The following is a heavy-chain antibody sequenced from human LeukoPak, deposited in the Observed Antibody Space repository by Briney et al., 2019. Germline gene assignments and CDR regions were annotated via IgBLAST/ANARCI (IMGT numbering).Heavy chain of an antibody. CDR2: IYCDDDK. CDR3: AHSPDCYGSGSPIWFDP. V-gene: IGHV2-5*02. CDR1: GFSLRTTGVG. J-gene: IGHJ5*02. Sequence: SGPTLVKPTHTLTLTCTFSGFSLRTTGVGVGWIRQPPGKVVEWPALIYCDDDKRYSPSLKSRLTITQDTSKNQVVLTMTNMDPVDTATDYCAHSPDCYGSGSPIWFDPWGQGTLVTVSS. D-gene: IGHD3-10*01.